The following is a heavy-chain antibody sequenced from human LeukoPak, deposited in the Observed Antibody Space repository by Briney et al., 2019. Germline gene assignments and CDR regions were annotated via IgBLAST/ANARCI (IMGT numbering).Heavy chain of an antibody. CDR1: GFIFSNYW. D-gene: IGHD2-21*02. Sequence: GGSLRLSCAASGFIFSNYWMHWVRQAPGKGLVWVSRINSDGSSTSYADSVKGRLTISRDNAKNTLYLRMNSLRAEDTAVHYCVREDTPATANYWGQGTLVTISS. V-gene: IGHV3-74*01. J-gene: IGHJ4*02. CDR2: INSDGSST. CDR3: VREDTPATANY.